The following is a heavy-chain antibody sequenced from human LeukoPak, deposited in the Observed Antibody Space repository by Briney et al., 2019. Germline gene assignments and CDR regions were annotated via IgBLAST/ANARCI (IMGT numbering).Heavy chain of an antibody. J-gene: IGHJ6*01. Sequence: ASVKVSCKASGYTFTSYGISWVRQAPGQGLEWMGWINAYNGNTNYAQKLQGRVTMTTDTSTSTAYMELRSLRSDDTAVYYCARDQVTRSADYYYYGMAVWGQGTTVTVSS. V-gene: IGHV1-18*01. CDR2: INAYNGNT. CDR3: ARDQVTRSADYYYYGMAV. CDR1: GYTFTSYG. D-gene: IGHD2-21*02.